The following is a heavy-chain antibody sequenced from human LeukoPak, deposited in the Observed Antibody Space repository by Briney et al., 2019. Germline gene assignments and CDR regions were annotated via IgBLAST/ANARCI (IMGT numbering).Heavy chain of an antibody. CDR1: GYTFTDYY. D-gene: IGHD6-6*01. CDR3: ARDPEYSSSSVGD. Sequence: GASVKVSCKASGYTFTDYYMHWVRQAPGQGLEWMGWINPNSGGTNYAQKFQGRVTMTRDTSISTAYMELSRLRSDDTAVYYCARDPEYSSSSVGDWGQGTLVTVSS. CDR2: INPNSGGT. J-gene: IGHJ4*02. V-gene: IGHV1-2*02.